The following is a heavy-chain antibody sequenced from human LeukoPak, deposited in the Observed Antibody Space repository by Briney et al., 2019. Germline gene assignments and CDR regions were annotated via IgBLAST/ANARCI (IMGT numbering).Heavy chain of an antibody. CDR2: INSDGSST. D-gene: IGHD3-22*01. CDR1: GFTFSSYW. Sequence: PGGSLRLSCAASGFTFSSYWMHWVRQAPGKGLMWVSRINSDGSSTSYADSVKGRFTISRDNAKNTLYLQMNSLRAEDTAVYYCARPDSGSGYFDAFDIWGQGTMVTVSS. J-gene: IGHJ3*02. CDR3: ARPDSGSGYFDAFDI. V-gene: IGHV3-74*01.